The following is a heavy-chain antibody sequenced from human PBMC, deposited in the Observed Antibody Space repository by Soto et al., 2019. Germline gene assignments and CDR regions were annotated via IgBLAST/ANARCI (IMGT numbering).Heavy chain of an antibody. D-gene: IGHD3-22*01. Sequence: PGESLKISWKGSGYRFTNYWIGWVRQMPGKGLEGMGIIYPGDSDTRYSPSFQGQVTISADKSINSAYLHWSTLKASDTAMHYCAKEYSSGTTCYEAEYWGQRTQVTVYS. CDR2: IYPGDSDT. V-gene: IGHV5-51*01. CDR1: GYRFTNYW. CDR3: AKEYSSGTTCYEAEY. J-gene: IGHJ4*02.